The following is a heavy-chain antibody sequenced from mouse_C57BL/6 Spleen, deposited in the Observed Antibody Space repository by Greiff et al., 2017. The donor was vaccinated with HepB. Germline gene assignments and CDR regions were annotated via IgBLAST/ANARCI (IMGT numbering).Heavy chain of an antibody. CDR1: GFNIKDYY. D-gene: IGHD1-1*01. Sequence: EVQLQQSGAELVKPGASVKLSCTASGFNIKDYYMHWVKQRTEQGLEWIGRIDPEDGETKYAPKFPGKATITADTSSNTAYLQLSSLTSEDTAVYYCARGYYGSSPVAYWGQGTLVTVSA. J-gene: IGHJ3*01. CDR2: IDPEDGET. CDR3: ARGYYGSSPVAY. V-gene: IGHV14-2*01.